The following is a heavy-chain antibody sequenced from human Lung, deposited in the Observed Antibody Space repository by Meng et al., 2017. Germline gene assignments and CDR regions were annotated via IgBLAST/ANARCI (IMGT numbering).Heavy chain of an antibody. CDR3: AIDRGYSSSTFVDH. CDR1: GFRFSNYA. J-gene: IGHJ4*02. D-gene: IGHD6-6*01. CDR2: ISDNGGST. Sequence: EVQLLESGGALVQSGGSLRLSCAGSGFRFSNYAMSWVRQAPGKGPEWVSAISDNGGSTYYRDSVKGRFTMSRDNSKNTLYLQMNSLRAEDTAVYYCAIDRGYSSSTFVDHWGQGTLVTVSS. V-gene: IGHV3-23*01.